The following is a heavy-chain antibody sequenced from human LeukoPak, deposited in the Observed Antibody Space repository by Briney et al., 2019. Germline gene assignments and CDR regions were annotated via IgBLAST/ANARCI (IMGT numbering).Heavy chain of an antibody. CDR2: ISSSSSYI. J-gene: IGHJ4*02. CDR3: ARFGIPREFDY. CDR1: GFTFSSYS. D-gene: IGHD3-3*01. V-gene: IGHV3-21*01. Sequence: MTGGSLRLSCAASGFTFSSYSMNWVRQAPGKGLEWVSSISSSSSYIYYADSVKGRFTISRDNAKNSLYLQMNSLRAEDTAVYYCARFGIPREFDYWGQGTLVTVSS.